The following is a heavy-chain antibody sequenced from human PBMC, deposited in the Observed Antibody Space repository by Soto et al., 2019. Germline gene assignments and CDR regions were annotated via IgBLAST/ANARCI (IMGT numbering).Heavy chain of an antibody. CDR3: ASGYDILTGYYSLDY. D-gene: IGHD3-9*01. CDR2: IYSGGST. J-gene: IGHJ4*02. CDR1: GFTVSSNY. V-gene: IGHV3-66*01. Sequence: GGSLRLSCAASGFTVSSNYMSWVRQAPGKGLEWVSVIYSGGSTYYADSVKGRFTISRDNSKNTLYLQMNSLRAEDTAVYYCASGYDILTGYYSLDYWGQGTLVTVSS.